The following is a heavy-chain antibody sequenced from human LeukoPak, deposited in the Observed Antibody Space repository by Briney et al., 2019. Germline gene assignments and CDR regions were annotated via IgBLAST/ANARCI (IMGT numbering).Heavy chain of an antibody. Sequence: GGSLRLSCAASGFTFSSYGMSWVRQAPGKGLEWVSAISGSGGSTYYADSVKGRFTISRDNAKNTLYLQMNSLRAEDTAVYYCAKGPGVSYYYYYMDVWGKGTTVTISS. CDR3: AKGPGVSYYYYYMDV. J-gene: IGHJ6*03. CDR2: ISGSGGST. CDR1: GFTFSSYG. V-gene: IGHV3-23*01. D-gene: IGHD2-15*01.